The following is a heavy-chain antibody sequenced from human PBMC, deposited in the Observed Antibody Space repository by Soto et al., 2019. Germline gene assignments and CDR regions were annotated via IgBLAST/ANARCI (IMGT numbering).Heavy chain of an antibody. CDR1: GFTFSSYW. CDR3: ARGYSIDY. CDR2: IKQSGSET. V-gene: IGHV3-7*03. J-gene: IGHJ4*02. Sequence: EVQLVESGGGLVQPGGSLRLSCEASGFTFSSYWMTWVRQAPGKGLEWVANIKQSGSETYYVDSVKGRFTISRDDAKNALYLQMNTLRAEDTAVYFCARGYSIDYWGQGTLVTVSS. D-gene: IGHD5-18*01.